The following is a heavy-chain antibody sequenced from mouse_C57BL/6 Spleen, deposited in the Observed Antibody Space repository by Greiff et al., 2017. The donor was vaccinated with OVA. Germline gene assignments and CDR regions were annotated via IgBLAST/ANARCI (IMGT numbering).Heavy chain of an antibody. Sequence: QVQLQQSGAELVKPGASVKMSCKASGYTFTSYWITWVKQRPGQGLEWIGDIYPGSGSTNYNEKFKSKATLTVDTSSSTAYMQLSSLTSEDSAVYYGARSGYYGSSSYWYVDVWGTGTTVTVAS. V-gene: IGHV1-55*01. CDR2: IYPGSGST. J-gene: IGHJ1*03. CDR3: ARSGYYGSSSYWYVDV. CDR1: GYTFTSYW. D-gene: IGHD1-1*01.